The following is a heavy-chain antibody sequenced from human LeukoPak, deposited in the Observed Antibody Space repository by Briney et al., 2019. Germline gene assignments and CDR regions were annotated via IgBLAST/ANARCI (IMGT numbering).Heavy chain of an antibody. CDR2: IIPIFGTA. D-gene: IGHD2-2*01. Sequence: GASVKVSCKASGGTFSSYAIRWVRQAPGQGLEWMGGIIPIFGTANYAQKFQGRVTITADESTSTAYMELSSLRSDDTAVYYCARGIQTDQLPPNSYYYYGMDVWGKGTTVTVSS. CDR1: GGTFSSYA. V-gene: IGHV1-69*13. J-gene: IGHJ6*04. CDR3: ARGIQTDQLPPNSYYYYGMDV.